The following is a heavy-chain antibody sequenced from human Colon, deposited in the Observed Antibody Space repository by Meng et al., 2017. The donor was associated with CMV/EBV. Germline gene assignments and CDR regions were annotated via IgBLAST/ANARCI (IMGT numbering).Heavy chain of an antibody. J-gene: IGHJ4*02. Sequence: GGSLRLSCAASGFTFEDYTMQWVRHAPGKGLEWVSLISWDGGDTYYADSVEGRVTISRDNRKNSLYLQMNSLRTEDTALYYCGKDLGGHYDYWGQGTLVTVSS. CDR2: ISWDGGDT. V-gene: IGHV3-43*01. CDR1: GFTFEDYT. CDR3: GKDLGGHYDY. D-gene: IGHD3-10*01.